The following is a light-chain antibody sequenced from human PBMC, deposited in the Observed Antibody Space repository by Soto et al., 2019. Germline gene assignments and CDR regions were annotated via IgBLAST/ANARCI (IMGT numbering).Light chain of an antibody. CDR1: NIGRKN. CDR3: NVWDSSTVI. Sequence: SYELTQPLSVSVALGQTARITCGGNNIGRKNVHWYQQKPGQAPVLVIYRDTNRPSGIPERFSGSNSGNTATLTISRAQAGDEADYYCNVWDSSTVIFGGGTKVTVL. V-gene: IGLV3-9*01. J-gene: IGLJ2*01. CDR2: RDT.